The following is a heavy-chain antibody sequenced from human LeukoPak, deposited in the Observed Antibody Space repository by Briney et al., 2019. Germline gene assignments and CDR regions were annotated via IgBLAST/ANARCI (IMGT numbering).Heavy chain of an antibody. V-gene: IGHV3-23*01. D-gene: IGHD3-10*01. CDR2: ISGSGGST. J-gene: IGHJ4*02. Sequence: GGSLRLSCAASGFTFSSYAMSWFRQAPGKGLAWVSAISGSGGSTYYADSVKGRFTLSRGNAKNSLYLQMNSLRAQDTAMYLLVRDSQTVYYYQPPDYWGQGTLVTVSA. CDR3: VRDSQTVYYYQPPDY. CDR1: GFTFSSYA.